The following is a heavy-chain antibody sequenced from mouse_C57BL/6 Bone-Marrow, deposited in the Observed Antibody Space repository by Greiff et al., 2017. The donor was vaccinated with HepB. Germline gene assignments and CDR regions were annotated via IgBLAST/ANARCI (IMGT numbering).Heavy chain of an antibody. D-gene: IGHD1-1*01. CDR2: ISSGGSYT. CDR3: ASPGGTTVVAHYYAMDY. CDR1: GFTFSSYG. Sequence: EVQVVESGGDLVKPGGSLKLSCAASGFTFSSYGMSWVRQTPDKRLEWVATISSGGSYTYYPDSVKGRFTISRDNAKNTLYLQMSRLKSEDTAMYYGASPGGTTVVAHYYAMDYWGQGTSVTVSS. J-gene: IGHJ4*01. V-gene: IGHV5-6*01.